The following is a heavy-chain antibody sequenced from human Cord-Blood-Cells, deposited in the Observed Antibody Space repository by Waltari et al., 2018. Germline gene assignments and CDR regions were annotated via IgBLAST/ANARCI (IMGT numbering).Heavy chain of an antibody. J-gene: IGHJ3*02. CDR2: IYYSGST. Sequence: QLQLQESGPGLVKPSETLSLTCTVSGGSISSSSYYWGWIRQPPGKGLEWIGSIYYSGSTYYHPSLKSRVTISVDTSKNQFSRKLSSVTAADTAVYYCARQYSGSSHDAFDIWGQGTMVTVSS. CDR1: GGSISSSSYY. CDR3: ARQYSGSSHDAFDI. D-gene: IGHD1-26*01. V-gene: IGHV4-39*01.